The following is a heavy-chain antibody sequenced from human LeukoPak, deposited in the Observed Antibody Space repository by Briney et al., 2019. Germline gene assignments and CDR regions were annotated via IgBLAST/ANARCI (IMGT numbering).Heavy chain of an antibody. CDR2: INPNSGGT. CDR1: GYTFTSYG. CDR3: ARDLRYSSGWSASGMDV. V-gene: IGHV1-2*02. Sequence: ASVMVSCKASGYTFTSYGISWVRQAPGPGLEWMGWINPNSGGTNYAQKFQGRVTMTRDTFISTVYMDLSRLRSDDTAVYYCARDLRYSSGWSASGMDVWGKGTTVTISS. D-gene: IGHD6-19*01. J-gene: IGHJ6*03.